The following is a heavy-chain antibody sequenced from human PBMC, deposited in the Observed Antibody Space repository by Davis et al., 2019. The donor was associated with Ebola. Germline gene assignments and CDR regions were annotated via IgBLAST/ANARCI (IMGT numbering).Heavy chain of an antibody. V-gene: IGHV3-23*01. D-gene: IGHD6-19*01. CDR3: AKDTSNVWFDV. J-gene: IGHJ3*01. CDR2: LGLSADT. CDR1: GFTFSSQT. Sequence: GGSLRLSCAASGFTFSSQTMSWVRRAPGKGLEWVSTLGLSADTYYADSVKGRFTISRDNSKNTLHLQMNSLRVEDTAIYYCAKDTSNVWFDVWGQGTMVTVAS.